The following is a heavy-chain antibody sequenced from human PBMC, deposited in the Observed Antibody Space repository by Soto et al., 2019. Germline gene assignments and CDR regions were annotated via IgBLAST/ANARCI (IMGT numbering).Heavy chain of an antibody. CDR1: GGSTSSGGYY. CDR2: IYYSGST. Sequence: SETLSLTCTVSGGSTSSGGYYWSWIRQNPGKGLEWIGYIYYSGSTYYNPSLKSRVTISVDTSKNQFSLKLSSVTAADKAVYYCARDRSSGYYLHWGQGTLVTVSS. CDR3: ARDRSSGYYLH. J-gene: IGHJ4*02. V-gene: IGHV4-31*03. D-gene: IGHD3-22*01.